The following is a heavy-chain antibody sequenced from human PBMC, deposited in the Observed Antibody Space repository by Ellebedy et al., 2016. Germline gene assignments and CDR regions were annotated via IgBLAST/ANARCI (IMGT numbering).Heavy chain of an antibody. Sequence: SETLSLXXAVSGGSINSRGFYWTWIRQPPEKGLEWIGYIFFSGSTYYNPSLKGRAAISVDMSENQFFLKLTSVTAADSAVYYCVGGPKFQTDYWGQGLSVTVSS. CDR1: GGSINSRGFY. CDR3: VGGPKFQTDY. CDR2: IFFSGST. J-gene: IGHJ4*02. V-gene: IGHV4-31*11. D-gene: IGHD2-21*01.